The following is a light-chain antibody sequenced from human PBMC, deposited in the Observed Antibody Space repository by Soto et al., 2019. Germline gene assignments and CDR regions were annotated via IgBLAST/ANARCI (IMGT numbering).Light chain of an antibody. CDR2: TTS. Sequence: DIQMTQSPTFVSASVGDRVTVTCRASQDISSWLAWYQQKPGKAPKLLIYTTSTLGSGVPSRFSGSRSGTEVTLTISGLQPEDFATYYCPQANRFPITFGQGTRLEIK. CDR1: QDISSW. V-gene: IGKV1-12*01. CDR3: PQANRFPIT. J-gene: IGKJ5*01.